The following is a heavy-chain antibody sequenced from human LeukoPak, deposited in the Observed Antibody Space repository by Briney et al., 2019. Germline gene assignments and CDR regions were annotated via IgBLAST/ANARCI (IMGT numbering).Heavy chain of an antibody. Sequence: GGSLRLSCADSAFTFSIYWMSWVRQAPGKGLEWVANIKQDGSEKYYVDSVKGRFTISRDNAKNSLHLQMNSLRAEETAVYYCAREGVKKQMVFDYWGQGSLVTVSS. D-gene: IGHD6-13*01. J-gene: IGHJ4*02. CDR2: IKQDGSEK. CDR3: AREGVKKQMVFDY. V-gene: IGHV3-7*01. CDR1: AFTFSIYW.